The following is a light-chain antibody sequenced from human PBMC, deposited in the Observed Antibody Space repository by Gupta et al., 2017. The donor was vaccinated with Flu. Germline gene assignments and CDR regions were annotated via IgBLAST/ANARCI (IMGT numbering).Light chain of an antibody. V-gene: IGKV6-21*01. Sequence: EIVLTHSPAFHSVTPKEKVTITFRASQSIGSSLHWYQQKRDQSPKLLIKSASQASLGVPSRFSGRGPGTDFTLTINSREAEDAATYYCRQRSSLPWTFGQGTKVEIK. CDR2: SAS. CDR3: RQRSSLPWT. J-gene: IGKJ1*01. CDR1: QSIGSS.